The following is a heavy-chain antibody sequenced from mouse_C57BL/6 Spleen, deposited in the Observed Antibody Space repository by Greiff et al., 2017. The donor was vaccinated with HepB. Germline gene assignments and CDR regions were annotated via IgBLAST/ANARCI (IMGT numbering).Heavy chain of an antibody. CDR2: IYPGSGST. J-gene: IGHJ3*01. V-gene: IGHV1-55*01. CDR1: GYTFTSYW. Sequence: QVHVKQSGAELVKPGASVKMSCKASGYTFTSYWITWVKQRPGQGLEWIGDIYPGSGSTNYNEKFKSKATLTVDTSSSTAYMQLSSLTSEDSAVYYCAREETAQATFAYWGQGTLVTVSA. CDR3: AREETAQATFAY. D-gene: IGHD3-2*02.